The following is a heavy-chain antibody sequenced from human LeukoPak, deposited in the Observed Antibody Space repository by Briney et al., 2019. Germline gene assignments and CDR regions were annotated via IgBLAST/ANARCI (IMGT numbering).Heavy chain of an antibody. Sequence: PSETLSLTCTVSGGSISSYYWSWIRQPLGKGLEWIGYINYSGSTNYNPSLESRVTISVDTSKNQFSLKLSSVTAADTAVYYCTREYGSGWSGAGFWGQGTLVTVSS. CDR1: GGSISSYY. CDR2: INYSGST. D-gene: IGHD6-19*01. CDR3: TREYGSGWSGAGF. J-gene: IGHJ4*02. V-gene: IGHV4-59*01.